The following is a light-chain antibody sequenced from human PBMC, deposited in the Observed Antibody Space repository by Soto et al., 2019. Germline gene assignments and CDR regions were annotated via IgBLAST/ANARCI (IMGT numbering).Light chain of an antibody. CDR1: QSISSD. J-gene: IGKJ1*01. CDR3: QQSYSTPSWT. CDR2: AAS. Sequence: DIQMTQSPSSLSASVGDRVTITCRASQSISSDLNWYQQKPGKAPKLLIYAASSLQSGVPSRFSGSGSGTDCTLTISSLQPEDFATYYCQQSYSTPSWTFGQGTKVEIK. V-gene: IGKV1-39*01.